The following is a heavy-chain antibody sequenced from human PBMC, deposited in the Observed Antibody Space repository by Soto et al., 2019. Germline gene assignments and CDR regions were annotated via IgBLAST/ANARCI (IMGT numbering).Heavy chain of an antibody. D-gene: IGHD3-10*01. Sequence: ASVKVSCKASGYTFTSYYMHWVRQAPGQGLEWMGIINSSGGSTSYAQKFQGRVTMTRDTSTSTVYMELSSLRSEDTAVYYCARAPITMVPENPWGQGTLVTVSS. CDR1: GYTFTSYY. J-gene: IGHJ5*02. CDR3: ARAPITMVPENP. CDR2: INSSGGST. V-gene: IGHV1-46*01.